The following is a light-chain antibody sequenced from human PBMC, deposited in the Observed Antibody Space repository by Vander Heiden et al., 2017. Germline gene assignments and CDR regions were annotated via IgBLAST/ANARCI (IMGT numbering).Light chain of an antibody. CDR3: VLYLGSGIWV. J-gene: IGLJ3*02. CDR2: STN. Sequence: QTVVTQEPAFAVSPRGAVTPTCGFTSGSVSTTYYPSWYQQTPGQAPRTLIYSTNKRSSGVPDRFSGSILGNKAALTITGAQADDESDYYCVLYLGSGIWVFGGGTKLTVL. V-gene: IGLV8-61*01. CDR1: SGSVSTTYY.